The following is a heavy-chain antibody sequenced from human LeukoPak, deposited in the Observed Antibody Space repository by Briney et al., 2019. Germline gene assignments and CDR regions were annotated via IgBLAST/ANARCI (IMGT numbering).Heavy chain of an antibody. J-gene: IGHJ5*02. D-gene: IGHD6-19*01. CDR2: IFYSGST. CDR1: GGSISSFY. Sequence: SETLSLTCTVSGGSISSFYWSWIRQPPGKQLEWIGYIFYSGSTNYNPSLKSRVTLSVDTSKNQFSLKLSSVTAADTAVYYCARDRGSGWYSGSWFDPWGQGTLVTVSS. V-gene: IGHV4-59*12. CDR3: ARDRGSGWYSGSWFDP.